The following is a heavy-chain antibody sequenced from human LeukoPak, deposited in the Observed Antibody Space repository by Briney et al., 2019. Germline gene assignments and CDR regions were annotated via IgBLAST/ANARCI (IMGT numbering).Heavy chain of an antibody. CDR2: TYYSGST. D-gene: IGHD3/OR15-3a*01. V-gene: IGHV4-39*07. CDR1: GGSISSYY. CDR3: ARDSGLNWFDP. Sequence: PSETLSLTCTVSGGSISSYYWGWIRQPPGKGLEWIGSTYYSGSTYYNPSLKSRVTISVDTSKNQFSLKLSSVTAADTAVYYCARDSGLNWFDPWGQGTLVTVSS. J-gene: IGHJ5*02.